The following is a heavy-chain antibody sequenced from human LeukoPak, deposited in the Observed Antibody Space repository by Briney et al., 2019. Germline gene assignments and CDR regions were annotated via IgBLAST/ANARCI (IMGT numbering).Heavy chain of an antibody. J-gene: IGHJ4*02. CDR2: INHSGST. CDR1: GGSFSGYY. V-gene: IGHV4-34*01. Sequence: SETLFLTCAVYGGSFSGYYWSWIRQPPGKGLEWIGEINHSGSTNYNPSLKSRVTISVDTSKNQFSLELSSVTAADTAVYYCARGIRKGIAAAGYWGQGTLVTVSS. CDR3: ARGIRKGIAAAGY. D-gene: IGHD6-13*01.